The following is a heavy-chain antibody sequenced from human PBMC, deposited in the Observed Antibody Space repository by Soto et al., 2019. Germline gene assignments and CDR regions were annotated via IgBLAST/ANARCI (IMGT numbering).Heavy chain of an antibody. CDR1: GFTFSSYG. CDR3: AKDSYYDSSDFQH. D-gene: IGHD3-22*01. J-gene: IGHJ1*01. V-gene: IGHV3-30*18. Sequence: QVQLVESGGGVVQPGRSLRLSCAASGFTFSSYGMHWVRQAPGKGLEWVAVISYDGSNKYYADSVKGRFTISRDNSKNTLYLQMNSLRAEDTAVYYCAKDSYYDSSDFQHWGQGTLVTVSS. CDR2: ISYDGSNK.